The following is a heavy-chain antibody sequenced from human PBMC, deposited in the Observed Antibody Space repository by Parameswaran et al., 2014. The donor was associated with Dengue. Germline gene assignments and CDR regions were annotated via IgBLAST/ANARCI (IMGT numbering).Heavy chain of an antibody. D-gene: IGHD2-8*02. V-gene: IGHV1-46*03. CDR2: INPSGGST. CDR3: ARGSGTGPDRYYFDY. Sequence: WVRQAPGQGLEWMGIINPSGGSTSYAQKFQGRATMTRDTSTSTVYMELTSLRSEDTAVYYCARGSGTGPDRYYFDYWGQGTLVTVSS. J-gene: IGHJ4*02.